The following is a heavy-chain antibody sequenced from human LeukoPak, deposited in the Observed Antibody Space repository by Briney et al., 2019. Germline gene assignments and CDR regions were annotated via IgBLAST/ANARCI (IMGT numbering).Heavy chain of an antibody. CDR1: GGSFSGYY. D-gene: IGHD6-13*01. CDR2: IILSGST. CDR3: ARGRPDLGKDSSSWHYFDY. J-gene: IGHJ4*02. Sequence: SEALSLTCAVYGGSFSGYYWSWIRQPPGKGLEWIGEIILSGSTNYNPSLKSRVTISVDTSKNQFSLKLSSVTAADTAVYYCARGRPDLGKDSSSWHYFDYWGQGTLVTVSS. V-gene: IGHV4-34*01.